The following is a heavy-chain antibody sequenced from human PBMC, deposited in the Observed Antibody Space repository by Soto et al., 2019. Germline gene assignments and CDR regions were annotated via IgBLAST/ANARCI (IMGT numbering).Heavy chain of an antibody. V-gene: IGHV1-69*01. CDR2: IIPIFGTA. J-gene: IGHJ6*02. Sequence: QVQLVQSGAEVKKPGSSVKVSCKASGGTFSSYAISWVRQAPGQGLEWMGGIIPIFGTANYAQKFQGRVTITADDSTSTAYMELSSLRSEDTAVYYCAGDTVTTEYYYYGMDVWGQGTTVTVSS. CDR1: GGTFSSYA. CDR3: AGDTVTTEYYYYGMDV. D-gene: IGHD4-17*01.